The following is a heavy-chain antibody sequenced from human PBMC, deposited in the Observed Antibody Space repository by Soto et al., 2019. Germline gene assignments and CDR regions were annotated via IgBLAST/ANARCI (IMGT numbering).Heavy chain of an antibody. D-gene: IGHD6-13*01. V-gene: IGHV4-4*02. CDR1: GGSISSNNW. CDR2: IYHSGST. CDR3: ARYIAASGTYYLDF. J-gene: IGHJ4*02. Sequence: PSETLSLTCTVSGGSISSNNWWRWVRQPPGKGLEWIGEIYHSGSTNYNPSLKSRVIISVDTSKNQFSLRLSSVTAADTAVCYCARYIAASGTYYLDFWGQGTLVTVSS.